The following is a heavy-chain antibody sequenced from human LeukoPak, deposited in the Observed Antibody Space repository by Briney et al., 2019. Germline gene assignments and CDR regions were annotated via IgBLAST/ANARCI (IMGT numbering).Heavy chain of an antibody. CDR3: ARLDQGGRYYYDSSGYYPRYNWFDP. Sequence: KTSEALSLTCAVYGGSFSGYYWSWIRQPPGKGLEWIGEINHSGSTNYNPSLKSRVTISVDTSKNQFSLKLSSVTAAGTAVYYCARLDQGGRYYYDSSGYYPRYNWFDPWGQGTLVTVSS. D-gene: IGHD3-22*01. J-gene: IGHJ5*02. CDR2: INHSGST. V-gene: IGHV4-34*01. CDR1: GGSFSGYY.